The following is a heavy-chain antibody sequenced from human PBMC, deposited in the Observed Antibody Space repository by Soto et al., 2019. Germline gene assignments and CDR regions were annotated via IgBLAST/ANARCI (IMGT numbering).Heavy chain of an antibody. CDR2: IGPYNGNT. J-gene: IGHJ4*02. Sequence: QVQLVQSGAEVKKPGASVKVSCKASGYTFTSYGISWVRQAPGQGLEWMGWIGPYNGNTHYAQKLQGRVTMTTDTSTSTAYMELRSLRSDDTAVYYCVRDWKENVGSTFYYCGQGTLVAVSS. V-gene: IGHV1-18*01. CDR3: VRDWKENVGSTFYY. D-gene: IGHD1-26*01. CDR1: GYTFTSYG.